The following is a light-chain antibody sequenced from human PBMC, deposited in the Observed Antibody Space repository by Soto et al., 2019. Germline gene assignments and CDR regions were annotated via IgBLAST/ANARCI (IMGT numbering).Light chain of an antibody. CDR2: EVS. J-gene: IGLJ1*01. CDR3: SLYTSENAYV. CDR1: STDFVSYNR. Sequence: QSVLTQPPSVSGSPGQSGTISCTGTSTDFVSYNRVSWYQQPPGTAPKLMIYEVSKRPSGVPDRFSGSKSGNTASLTISGLQAADEADYYCSLYTSENAYVFGTGTKV. V-gene: IGLV2-18*01.